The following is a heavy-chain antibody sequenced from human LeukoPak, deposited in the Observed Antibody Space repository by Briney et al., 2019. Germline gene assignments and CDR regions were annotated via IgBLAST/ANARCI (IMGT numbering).Heavy chain of an antibody. CDR1: GYTFSTYG. CDR2: ISPYNGYT. V-gene: IGHV1-18*01. D-gene: IGHD5-12*01. J-gene: IGHJ6*03. Sequence: ASVKVSCKASGYTFSTYGITWVRQAPGQGLEWMGWISPYNGYTNYAQKLQDRVSMTTNTSTNTAYMELRSLKSDDTAVYYCARDLAIVAIIPGIYYYYYMDVWGKGTTVTVSS. CDR3: ARDLAIVAIIPGIYYYYYMDV.